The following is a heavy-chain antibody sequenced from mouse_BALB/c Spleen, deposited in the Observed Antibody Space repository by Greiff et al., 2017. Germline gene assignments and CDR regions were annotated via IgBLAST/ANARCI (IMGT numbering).Heavy chain of an antibody. Sequence: EVQLVESGGGLVQPGGSLKLSCAASGFTFSSYGMSWVRQTPDKRLELVATINSNGGSTYYPDSVKGRFTISRDNAKNTLYLQMSSLKSEDTAMYYCARRGYYGSSLYWYFDVWGAGTTVTVSS. V-gene: IGHV5-6-3*01. CDR3: ARRGYYGSSLYWYFDV. CDR2: INSNGGST. J-gene: IGHJ1*01. D-gene: IGHD1-1*01. CDR1: GFTFSSYG.